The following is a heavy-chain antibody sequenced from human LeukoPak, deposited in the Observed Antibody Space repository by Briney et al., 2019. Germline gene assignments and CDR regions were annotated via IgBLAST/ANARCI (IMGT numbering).Heavy chain of an antibody. Sequence: GGSLRLSCAASGFTFSSYAMNWVRQAPGKGLEWVSAIHTSGDTCYADSVKGRFTISRDTSKNTLYLQINSLRVEGTAVYYCIVFGDSNHWGQGTLVTVSS. J-gene: IGHJ5*02. CDR2: IHTSGDT. CDR1: GFTFSSYA. CDR3: IVFGDSNH. D-gene: IGHD4-17*01. V-gene: IGHV3-23*05.